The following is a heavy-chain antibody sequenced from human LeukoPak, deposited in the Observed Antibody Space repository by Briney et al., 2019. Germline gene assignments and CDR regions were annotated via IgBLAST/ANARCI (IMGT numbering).Heavy chain of an antibody. CDR2: TSRGGDTI. V-gene: IGHV3-48*03. CDR1: GFTFRSYE. CDR3: ARSGYDIIFDY. J-gene: IGHJ4*02. Sequence: GRSLRLSCAASGFTFRSYEMNWVRQAQGKGLEWVSYTSRGGDTIYYADSVKGRFTIARDNAKNSVYLQMNSLRDEDTALYYCARSGYDIIFDYWGQGTLVTVSS. D-gene: IGHD5-12*01.